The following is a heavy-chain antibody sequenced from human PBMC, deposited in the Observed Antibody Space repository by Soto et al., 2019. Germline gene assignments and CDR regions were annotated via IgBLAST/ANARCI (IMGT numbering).Heavy chain of an antibody. Sequence: PGGSLRLSCAASGFTFSNYAMSWVRQAPGKGLEWVSAISGSGGSTYYADSVKGRFTISRDNSKNTLYLRMDSLRAEDTAVFYCAKDRAIRPGSDFDYWGQGTQVTVSS. V-gene: IGHV3-23*01. CDR2: ISGSGGST. CDR3: AKDRAIRPGSDFDY. J-gene: IGHJ4*02. CDR1: GFTFSNYA. D-gene: IGHD3-9*01.